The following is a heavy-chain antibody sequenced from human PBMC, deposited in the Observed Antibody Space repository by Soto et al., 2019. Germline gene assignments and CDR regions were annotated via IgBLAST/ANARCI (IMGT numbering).Heavy chain of an antibody. CDR1: GGSISSSSYY. D-gene: IGHD6-13*01. V-gene: IGHV4-39*07. Sequence: SETLSLTCTVSGGSISSSSYYWGWIRQPPGKGLEWIGSIYYSGSTYYNPSLKSRVTISVDTSKNQFSLKLSSVTAADTAVYYCARNQPYSSSLDYWGQGTLVTVSS. CDR3: ARNQPYSSSLDY. CDR2: IYYSGST. J-gene: IGHJ4*02.